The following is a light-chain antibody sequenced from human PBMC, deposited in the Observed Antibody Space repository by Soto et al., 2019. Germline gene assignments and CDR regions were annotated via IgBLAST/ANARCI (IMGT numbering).Light chain of an antibody. CDR3: QQYATSPYT. V-gene: IGKV3-20*01. CDR2: GAS. J-gene: IGKJ2*01. Sequence: EIVLTQSPGTLSLSPGERATLSCRASQSVSSSYLAWYQQRPGQAPRLLIYGASGRATGIPGRFSGSGSGTDFTLAISRLEPEDFAVYYCQQYATSPYTFGQGTKLEIK. CDR1: QSVSSSY.